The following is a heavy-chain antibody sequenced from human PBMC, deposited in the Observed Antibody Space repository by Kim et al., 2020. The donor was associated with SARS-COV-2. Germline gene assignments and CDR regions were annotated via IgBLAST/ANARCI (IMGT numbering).Heavy chain of an antibody. D-gene: IGHD1-26*01. V-gene: IGHV4-39*07. Sequence: SETLSLTCTVSGGSISSSSYYWGWIRQPPGKGLEWIGSIYYSGSTYYNPSLKSRVTISVDTSKNQFSLKLSSVTAADTAVYYCARVGSIVGATTFYAFDIWGQGTMVTVSS. CDR1: GGSISSSSYY. CDR2: IYYSGST. J-gene: IGHJ3*02. CDR3: ARVGSIVGATTFYAFDI.